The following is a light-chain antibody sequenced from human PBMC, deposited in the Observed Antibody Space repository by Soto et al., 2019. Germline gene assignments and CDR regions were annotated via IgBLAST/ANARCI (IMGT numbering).Light chain of an antibody. CDR3: QQSFSAPIFT. Sequence: DIQMTQSPSSLSASVGDRVTITCRASQRISTFLNWYQHKPGKAPTLLIYAASSLQSGVPSRFSGSGSGTDFTLTISSLQPEDFASYYCQQSFSAPIFTFGPGTKVDIK. V-gene: IGKV1-39*01. CDR2: AAS. J-gene: IGKJ3*01. CDR1: QRISTF.